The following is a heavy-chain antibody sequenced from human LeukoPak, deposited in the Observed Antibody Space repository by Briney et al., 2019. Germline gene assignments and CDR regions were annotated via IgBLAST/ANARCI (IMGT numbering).Heavy chain of an antibody. J-gene: IGHJ2*01. CDR3: ARGSISGDIYIYPRWYFDL. CDR1: GGSISSYY. CDR2: IYTSGST. D-gene: IGHD5-18*01. Sequence: PSETLSLTCTVSGGSISSYYWNWIRQPAGKGLEWIGRIYTSGSTNYNPSLKSRLTMSVDMSKNQFSLKLSSVTAADTAVYYCARGSISGDIYIYPRWYFDLWGRGTLATVSS. V-gene: IGHV4-4*07.